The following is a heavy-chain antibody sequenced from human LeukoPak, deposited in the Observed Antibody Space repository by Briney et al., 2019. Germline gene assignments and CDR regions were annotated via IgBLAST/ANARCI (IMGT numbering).Heavy chain of an antibody. J-gene: IGHJ4*02. CDR2: IKQDGNEK. CDR1: GFTFSGYW. Sequence: GGSLRLSCAASGFTFSGYWMSWVRQTPEKGLEWVANIKQDGNEKYYVDSVKGRFTISRDKAKKSLYLQMNSLRADDTAVYYCARDKIVGPTTLDYWGQGTLVTVSS. D-gene: IGHD1-26*01. CDR3: ARDKIVGPTTLDY. V-gene: IGHV3-7*01.